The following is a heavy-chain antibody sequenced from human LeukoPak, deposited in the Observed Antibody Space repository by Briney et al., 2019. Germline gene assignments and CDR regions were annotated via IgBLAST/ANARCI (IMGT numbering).Heavy chain of an antibody. D-gene: IGHD3-22*01. V-gene: IGHV4-59*11. CDR2: VYDSGRT. J-gene: IGHJ3*02. CDR1: GVSISGHY. CDR3: ARLLDNDSSGDPHTFDM. Sequence: PSETLSLTCTVSGVSISGHYWSWIRQPPGNGLEWIGFVYDSGRTRYNPSLHSRVTISADTSKNHLSLKLASVTAADTAVYYCARLLDNDSSGDPHTFDMWGQGIKVTVSS.